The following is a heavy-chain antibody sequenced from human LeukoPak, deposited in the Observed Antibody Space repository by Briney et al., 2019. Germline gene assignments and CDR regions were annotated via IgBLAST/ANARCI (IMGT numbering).Heavy chain of an antibody. D-gene: IGHD4-23*01. CDR1: GGTFSNYA. Sequence: GASVKVSCKTSGGTFSNYALNWVRQAPGQGLEWMGKIIPIFDAATYAQKFQGRLAITADESTSAAYMELSSLRSDDTAIYYCARDMDGNSGGAFDYWGQGTLVTVSS. CDR2: IIPIFDAA. J-gene: IGHJ4*02. CDR3: ARDMDGNSGGAFDY. V-gene: IGHV1-69*13.